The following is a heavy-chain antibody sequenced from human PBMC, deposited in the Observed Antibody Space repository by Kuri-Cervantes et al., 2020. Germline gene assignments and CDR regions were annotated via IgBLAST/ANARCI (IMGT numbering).Heavy chain of an antibody. CDR1: GYTFTSNG. D-gene: IGHD2-2*01. CDR2: INPYNGNT. J-gene: IGHJ3*02. V-gene: IGHV1-18*01. Sequence: ASVKVSCKASGYTFTSNGVTWVRQAPGQGLEWMGWINPYNGNTNYAQKLQGRVTITRDTSASTAYMELSSLRSEDTAVYYCARWGQYQLPARMVGAFDIWGQGTMVTVSS. CDR3: ARWGQYQLPARMVGAFDI.